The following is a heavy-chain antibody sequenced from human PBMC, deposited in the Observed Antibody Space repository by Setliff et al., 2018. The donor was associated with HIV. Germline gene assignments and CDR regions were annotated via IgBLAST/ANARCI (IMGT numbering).Heavy chain of an antibody. V-gene: IGHV4-39*01. J-gene: IGHJ3*02. CDR1: VGSLSNSTSF. Sequence: NLSLTCNVSVGSLSNSTSFCGWIRLPPGKGLGWIGCFHYSGSTSYNPSLRRRVRISVDTSKNQFSLGMNSGTAADTAVYYCARPLSTSVNFWGDAFAIWGQGTMVTVSS. CDR3: ARPLSTSVNFWGDAFAI. CDR2: FHYSGST. D-gene: IGHD3-3*01.